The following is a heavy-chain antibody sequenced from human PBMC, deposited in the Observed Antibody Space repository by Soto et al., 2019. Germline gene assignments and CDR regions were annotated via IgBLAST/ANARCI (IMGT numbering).Heavy chain of an antibody. CDR1: GFTFTSSA. D-gene: IGHD3-10*01. J-gene: IGHJ5*01. V-gene: IGHV1-58*01. CDR2: IVVGSGNT. CDR3: AAVTELSFRENWF. Sequence: ASVKVSCKASGFTFTSSAVQWVRQARGQRLEWIGWIVVGSGNTNYAKKLKKRINNTREMTKRTNNKKMKNMKTDDTAVYYCAAVTELSFRENWF.